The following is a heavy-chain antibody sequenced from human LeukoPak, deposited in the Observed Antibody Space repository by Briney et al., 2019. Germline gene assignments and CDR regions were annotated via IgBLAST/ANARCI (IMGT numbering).Heavy chain of an antibody. CDR3: AKDRDTVDDAFDI. V-gene: IGHV3-23*01. CDR1: GFTFSIYA. Sequence: GGSLRLSCVASGFTFSIYAMSWVRQAPGKGLEWVSAISGSGGSTYYADSVKGRFTISRDNSKNTLYLQMNSLRAEDTAVYYCAKDRDTVDDAFDIWGQGTMVTVSS. CDR2: ISGSGGST. D-gene: IGHD4-23*01. J-gene: IGHJ3*02.